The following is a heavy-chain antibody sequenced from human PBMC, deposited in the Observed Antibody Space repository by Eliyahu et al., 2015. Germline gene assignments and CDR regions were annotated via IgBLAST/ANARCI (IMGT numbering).Heavy chain of an antibody. CDR1: GXTFTGYX. Sequence: QVQLVQSGAEVKKPGASVKVSCXASGXTFTGYXMHWVXRAPGQGLEXMGWINPNXGGTNYAQKFQGRVTMTRDTSISTAYMELSRLRSDDTAVYYCARSIMITFGGVIAPYFDYWGQGTLVTVSS. J-gene: IGHJ4*02. D-gene: IGHD3-16*02. CDR2: INPNXGGT. V-gene: IGHV1-2*02. CDR3: ARSIMITFGGVIAPYFDY.